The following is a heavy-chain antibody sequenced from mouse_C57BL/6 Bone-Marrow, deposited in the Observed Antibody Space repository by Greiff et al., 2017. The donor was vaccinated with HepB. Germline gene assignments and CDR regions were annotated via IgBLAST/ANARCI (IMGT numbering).Heavy chain of an antibody. CDR2: IYPGSGNT. Sequence: QVQLKQSGAELVRPGASVKLSCKASGYTFTDYYINWVKQRPGQGLEWIARIYPGSGNTYYNEKFKGKATLTAEKSSSTAYMQLSSLTSEDSAVYFCAREEVLRDWFAYWGQGTLVTVSA. V-gene: IGHV1-76*01. CDR3: AREEVLRDWFAY. J-gene: IGHJ3*01. CDR1: GYTFTDYY.